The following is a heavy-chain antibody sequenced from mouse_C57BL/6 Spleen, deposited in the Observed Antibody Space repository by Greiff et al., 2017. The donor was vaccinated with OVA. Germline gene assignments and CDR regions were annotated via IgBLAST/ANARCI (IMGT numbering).Heavy chain of an antibody. V-gene: IGHV5-17*01. D-gene: IGHD2-4*01. Sequence: EVQWVESGGGLVKPGGSLKLSCAASGFTFSDYGMHWVRQAPEKGLEWVAYISSGSSTIYYADTVKGRFTIPRDNSKNTLFLQRTSLRSEDTAMYYCARPRGLRRDGYAMDYWGQVTSVTVSS. CDR2: ISSGSSTI. CDR1: GFTFSDYG. J-gene: IGHJ4*01. CDR3: ARPRGLRRDGYAMDY.